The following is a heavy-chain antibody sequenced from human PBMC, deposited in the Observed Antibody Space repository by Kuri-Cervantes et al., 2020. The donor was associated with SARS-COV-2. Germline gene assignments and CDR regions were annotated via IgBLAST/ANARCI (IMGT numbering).Heavy chain of an antibody. Sequence: SVKVSCKASRDTFTTFGFSWVRQAPGQGLEWMGGIIPIFGTANYAQKFQGRVTITTDESTSTAYMELSSLRSEDTAVYYCASMPGATYYYYYMDVWGKGTTVTVSS. CDR1: RDTFTTFG. J-gene: IGHJ6*03. V-gene: IGHV1-69*05. D-gene: IGHD1-26*01. CDR2: IIPIFGTA. CDR3: ASMPGATYYYYYMDV.